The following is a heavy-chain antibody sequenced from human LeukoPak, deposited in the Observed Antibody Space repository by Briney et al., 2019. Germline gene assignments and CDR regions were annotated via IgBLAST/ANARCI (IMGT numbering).Heavy chain of an antibody. CDR3: AKGRAGDYYDSSGYSPIFDY. V-gene: IGHV3-23*01. J-gene: IGHJ4*02. CDR1: GFTFSSYA. CDR2: ISGSGGST. D-gene: IGHD3-22*01. Sequence: PGGSLRLSCAASGFTFSSYAMSWVRQAPGKGLEWVSAISGSGGSTYYADSVKGQFTISRDNSKNTLYLQMNSLRAEDTAVYYCAKGRAGDYYDSSGYSPIFDYWGQGTLVTVSS.